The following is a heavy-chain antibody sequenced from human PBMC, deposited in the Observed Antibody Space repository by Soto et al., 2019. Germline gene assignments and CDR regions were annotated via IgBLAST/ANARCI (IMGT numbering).Heavy chain of an antibody. CDR2: INNDGSST. D-gene: IGHD1-26*01. Sequence: GGSLRLSCVASGFTSSSHWLHWVRQAPGKGLVWVSRINNDGSSTVYADSVKGRFTISRDNAKNTLYLQMNSLRVEDTAVHYCARPSGRYRPFDSWGRGTVVTVS. CDR1: GFTSSSHW. J-gene: IGHJ4*02. V-gene: IGHV3-74*01. CDR3: ARPSGRYRPFDS.